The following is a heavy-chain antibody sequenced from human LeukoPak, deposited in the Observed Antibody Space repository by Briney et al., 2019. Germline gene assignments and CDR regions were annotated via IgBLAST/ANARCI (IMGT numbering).Heavy chain of an antibody. CDR2: ISWNSGSI. V-gene: IGHV3-9*01. D-gene: IGHD6-25*01. CDR1: GFTFDDYA. Sequence: GRSLRLSCAASGFTFDDYAMHWVRHAPGKGLEWVSGISWNSGSIGYADSVKGRFTISRDNAKNSLYLQMNSLRAEDTALYYCAKDSSGWTGTAFDYWSQGTLVTVSS. CDR3: AKDSSGWTGTAFDY. J-gene: IGHJ4*02.